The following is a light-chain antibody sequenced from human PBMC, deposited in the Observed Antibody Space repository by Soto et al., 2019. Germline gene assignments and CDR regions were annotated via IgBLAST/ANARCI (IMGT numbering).Light chain of an antibody. J-gene: IGKJ3*01. CDR1: QGIRND. CDR2: LES. Sequence: DIQMTQSPSSLSASVGDRVTITCRASQGIRNDLGWYQQMPGKAPRRLIYLESRLHSGVPSRFSGSGTGTEFTLTITGLQPEDFATYYCLQHNSYPFTFGPGTKVDIK. CDR3: LQHNSYPFT. V-gene: IGKV1-17*01.